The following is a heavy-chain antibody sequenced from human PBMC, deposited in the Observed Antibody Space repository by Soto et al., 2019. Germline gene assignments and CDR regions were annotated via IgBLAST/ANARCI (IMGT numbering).Heavy chain of an antibody. J-gene: IGHJ6*02. CDR2: IWYDGSNK. CDR1: GFSLSSYG. Sequence: QVQLLESGGGVVQPGRSLRLSCAASGFSLSSYGMHWVRQAPGKGLEWVAVIWYDGSNKYYAESVKGRFTISRDNSKNTLYLQMNSLRAEDTAVYYCARASQAYGMDVWGQGTTVTVSS. V-gene: IGHV3-33*01. CDR3: ARASQAYGMDV.